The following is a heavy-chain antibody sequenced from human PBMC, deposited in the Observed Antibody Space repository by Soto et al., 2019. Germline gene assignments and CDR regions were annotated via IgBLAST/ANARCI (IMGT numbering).Heavy chain of an antibody. CDR3: ASIGGVIAKGDAFDI. Sequence: EVQLVESGGGLVQPGGSLRLSCAASGFTVSSNYMSWVRQAPGKGLEWVSVIYSGGSTYYADSVKGRFTISRHNSKNTLYLQMNSRRAEDTAVYYCASIGGVIAKGDAFDIWGQGTMVTVSS. CDR2: IYSGGST. J-gene: IGHJ3*02. D-gene: IGHD3-16*02. CDR1: GFTVSSNY. V-gene: IGHV3-53*04.